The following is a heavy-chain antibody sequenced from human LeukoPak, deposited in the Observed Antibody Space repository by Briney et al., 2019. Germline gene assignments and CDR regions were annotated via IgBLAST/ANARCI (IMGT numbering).Heavy chain of an antibody. CDR2: IYYSGST. Sequence: KPSETLSLTCTVSGGSISSSSYYWGWIRQPPGKGLEWIGSIYYSGSTYYNPSLKSRVTKSVDTSKNQFSLKLSSVTAADTAVYYCARRRKVTDYYDSSASTRVAFDIWGQGTMVTVSS. CDR3: ARRRKVTDYYDSSASTRVAFDI. CDR1: GGSISSSSYY. J-gene: IGHJ3*02. V-gene: IGHV4-39*07. D-gene: IGHD3-22*01.